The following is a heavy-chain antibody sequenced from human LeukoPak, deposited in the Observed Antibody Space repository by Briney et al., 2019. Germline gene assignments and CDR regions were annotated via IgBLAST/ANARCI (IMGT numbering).Heavy chain of an antibody. CDR3: ARDQGVTMVRGIMSPSAADY. V-gene: IGHV1-46*01. D-gene: IGHD3-10*01. CDR1: GYTFTSYY. Sequence: GASVKVSCKASGYTFTSYYVYWVRQAPGQGLEWMGKIKPSGGGTDYAQKFQGRVTMTRDTSTSTVYMELSSLRSEDTAVYYCARDQGVTMVRGIMSPSAADYWGQGTLVTVSS. CDR2: IKPSGGGT. J-gene: IGHJ4*02.